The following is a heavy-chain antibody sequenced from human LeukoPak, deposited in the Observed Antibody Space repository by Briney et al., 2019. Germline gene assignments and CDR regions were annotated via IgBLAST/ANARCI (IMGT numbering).Heavy chain of an antibody. CDR2: ISGSGGST. Sequence: GASLRLSCAASGFTFSSYAMSWVRQAPGKGLEWVSAISGSGGSTYYADSVKGRFTISRDSSKNTLYLQMNSLRAKDTDVYFCAKAAGVDRAMVLYTDFDYWGQGTLVTVSS. V-gene: IGHV3-23*01. CDR3: AKAAGVDRAMVLYTDFDY. CDR1: GFTFSSYA. J-gene: IGHJ4*02. D-gene: IGHD5-18*01.